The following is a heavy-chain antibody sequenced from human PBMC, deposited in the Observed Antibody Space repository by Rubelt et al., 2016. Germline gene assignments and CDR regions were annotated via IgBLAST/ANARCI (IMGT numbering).Heavy chain of an antibody. CDR2: IYYSGST. D-gene: IGHD3-10*01. CDR3: ARHGAGSSPVKI. V-gene: IGHV4-59*08. CDR1: GGSISTYY. Sequence: QVQLQESGPGLVKPSATLSLTCSVSGGSISTYYWTWIRQPPGKGLEWIGYIYYSGSTNYSPSLKSRVTLSVHTARNTYSLQLSSVTAADTAVYYCARHGAGSSPVKIWGQGTMVTVSS. J-gene: IGHJ3*02.